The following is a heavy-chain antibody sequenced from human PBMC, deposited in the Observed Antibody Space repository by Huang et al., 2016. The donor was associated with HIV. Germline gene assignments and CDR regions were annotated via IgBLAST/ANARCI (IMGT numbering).Heavy chain of an antibody. D-gene: IGHD3-22*01. Sequence: VQLQESGPGLVKPSETLSLTCSVSGGSINNHYWSWLRQPPGKGLEWIGRIYYSGGANYNPSLKMRVTISLDTSKNQCSLKLSSVTAADMAVYYCARSSLEYYFDSSGLGAFDIWGQGTMVTVSS. J-gene: IGHJ3*02. CDR3: ARSSLEYYFDSSGLGAFDI. CDR2: IYYSGGA. CDR1: GGSINNHY. V-gene: IGHV4-59*11.